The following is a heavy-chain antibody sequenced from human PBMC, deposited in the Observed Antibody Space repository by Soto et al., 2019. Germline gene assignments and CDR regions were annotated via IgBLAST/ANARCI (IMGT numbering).Heavy chain of an antibody. CDR1: GGSISSSSYY. CDR2: IYYSGST. J-gene: IGHJ4*02. Sequence: QLHLQESGPGLVKPSETLSLTCTVSGGSISSSSYYWGGIRQPPGKGLEWIGSIYYSGSTYYNPLLKSRVTISVDTSKERFSLKLSSVTAADTAVYYCARHRTKRGSGSYYFVYWGQGTLVTVSS. D-gene: IGHD3-10*01. CDR3: ARHRTKRGSGSYYFVY. V-gene: IGHV4-39*01.